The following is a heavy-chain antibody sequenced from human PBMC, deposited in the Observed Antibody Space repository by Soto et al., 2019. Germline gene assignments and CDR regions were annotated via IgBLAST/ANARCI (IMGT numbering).Heavy chain of an antibody. Sequence: QVQLQESGPGLVKPSQTLSLTCTVSGGSINSGGYYWSWIRQLPVKGLEWIGHINNTGSTYYNPSLESRLTISVDTSESVCSLNVRYVTAADTAVYYCARGRGGYRGYDHYFSGMDVWGHGTTVTVPS. CDR2: INNTGST. J-gene: IGHJ6*02. CDR1: GGSINSGGYY. V-gene: IGHV4-31*03. CDR3: ARGRGGYRGYDHYFSGMDV. D-gene: IGHD5-12*01.